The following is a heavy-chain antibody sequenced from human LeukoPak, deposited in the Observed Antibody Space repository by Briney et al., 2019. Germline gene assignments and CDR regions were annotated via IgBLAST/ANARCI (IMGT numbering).Heavy chain of an antibody. CDR2: INPSGGST. Sequence: ASVKVSCTASGYTFTSYYMHWVRQAPGQGLEWMGIINPSGGSTSYAQKFQGRVTMTRDTSTSTVYMELSSLRSEDTAVYYCAREHGDYLLDYWGQGTLVTASS. D-gene: IGHD4-17*01. CDR1: GYTFTSYY. CDR3: AREHGDYLLDY. V-gene: IGHV1-46*01. J-gene: IGHJ4*02.